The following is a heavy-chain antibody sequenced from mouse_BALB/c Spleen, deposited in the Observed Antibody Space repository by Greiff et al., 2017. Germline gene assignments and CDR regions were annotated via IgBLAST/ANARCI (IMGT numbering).Heavy chain of an antibody. CDR1: GFNIKDTY. V-gene: IGHV14-3*02. D-gene: IGHD1-1*01. CDR2: IDPANGNT. J-gene: IGHJ3*01. CDR3: ARGYGSSYAAY. Sequence: EVKLVESGAELVKPGASVKLSCTASGFNIKDTYMHWVKQRPEQGLEWIGRIDPANGNTKYDPKFQGKATITADTSSNTAYLQLSSLTSEDTAVYYCARGYGSSYAAYWGQGTLVTVSA.